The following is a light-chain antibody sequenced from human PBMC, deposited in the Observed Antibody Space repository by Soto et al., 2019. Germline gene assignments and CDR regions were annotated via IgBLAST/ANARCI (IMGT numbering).Light chain of an antibody. CDR1: QSVSHN. V-gene: IGKV3-15*01. CDR2: GAS. Sequence: EILMTHAPSTLPVSPGPSATLSCRASQSVSHNLTWYQQKPGQPPRLLIYGASTRATGVPARFSGSGSGTEYSLTISSLPYEDFGDYFCQQYDQWWTFGQGTKVDIK. J-gene: IGKJ1*01. CDR3: QQYDQWWT.